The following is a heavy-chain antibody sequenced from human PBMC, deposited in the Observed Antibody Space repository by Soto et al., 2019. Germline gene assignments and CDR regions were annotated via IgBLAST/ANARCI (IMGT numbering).Heavy chain of an antibody. J-gene: IGHJ4*02. CDR1: GYSFTNYA. V-gene: IGHV1-3*01. CDR3: ARGASSSWSSLDY. Sequence: ASVKVSCKASGYSFTNYAIYWVRQAPGQRLEWMGRIDAGTGNTKYSQQFQGRVTIIRDTSASTAYMELSSLTSEDTAVYYCARGASSSWSSLDYWGQVTPFTAPS. D-gene: IGHD6-13*01. CDR2: IDAGTGNT.